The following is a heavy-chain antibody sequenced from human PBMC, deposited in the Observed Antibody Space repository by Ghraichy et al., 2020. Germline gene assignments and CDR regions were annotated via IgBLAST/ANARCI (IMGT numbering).Heavy chain of an antibody. CDR1: GYTFTGYS. D-gene: IGHD6-13*01. V-gene: IGHV1-2*02. J-gene: IGHJ4*02. CDR2: INPNSGGP. CDR3: ASDGIAAAGMDY. Sequence: ASVKVSCKASGYTFTGYSMHWVRQAPGQGLEWMGWINPNSGGPNYAQKFQGRVTMTRDTSISTAYMELSRLRSDDTAVYYCASDGIAAAGMDYWGQGTLVTVSS.